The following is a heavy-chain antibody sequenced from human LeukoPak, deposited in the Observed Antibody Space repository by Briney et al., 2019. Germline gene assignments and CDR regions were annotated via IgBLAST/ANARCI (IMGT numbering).Heavy chain of an antibody. CDR2: INHSGST. J-gene: IGHJ4*02. V-gene: IGHV4-34*01. CDR3: ARVGHSSRNYHIDY. D-gene: IGHD6-13*01. Sequence: HSETLSLTCAVHGGSFSGYYWSWIRQPPGKGLEWIGEINHSGSTNYNPSLKSRVTISVDTSKNQFSLKLSSVTAADTAVYYCARVGHSSRNYHIDYWGQGTLVTVSS. CDR1: GGSFSGYY.